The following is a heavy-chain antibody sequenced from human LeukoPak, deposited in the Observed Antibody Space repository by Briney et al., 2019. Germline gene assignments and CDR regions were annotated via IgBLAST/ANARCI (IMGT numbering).Heavy chain of an antibody. J-gene: IGHJ4*02. Sequence: SETLSLTCAVYGGSFSGYYWSWIRQPPGKGLEWIGYIYYSGSTNYNPSLKSRVTILVDTSKNQFSLRLKSVTAADTAIYYCAREGGYSYGYLDYWGQGTLVTVSS. CDR3: AREGGYSYGYLDY. V-gene: IGHV4-59*01. CDR1: GGSFSGYY. CDR2: IYYSGST. D-gene: IGHD5-18*01.